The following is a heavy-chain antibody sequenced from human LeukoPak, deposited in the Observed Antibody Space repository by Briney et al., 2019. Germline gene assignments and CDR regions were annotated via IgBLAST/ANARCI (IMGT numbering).Heavy chain of an antibody. CDR3: ASDYDFWSGNNGGGEGFDY. CDR1: GFTFSSYN. D-gene: IGHD3-3*01. J-gene: IGHJ4*02. Sequence: GGSLRLSCAASGFTFSSYNMNWVRQAPGKGLEWVSFISSSSGTTYYADSVKGRFTISRDNVKNSLYLQMNSLRADDTAVYYCASDYDFWSGNNGGGEGFDYWGQGTLVTVSS. V-gene: IGHV3-48*01. CDR2: ISSSSGTT.